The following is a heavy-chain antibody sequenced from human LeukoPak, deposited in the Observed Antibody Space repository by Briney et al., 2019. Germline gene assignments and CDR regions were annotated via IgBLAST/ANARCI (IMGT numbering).Heavy chain of an antibody. Sequence: PSETLSLTCAVYGGSFSGYYWSWIRQPRGKGLEWIGEINHSGSTNYNPSLKSRVTISVDTSKNQFSLKLSSVTAADMAVYYCARGLESGSYFGYYFDYWGQGTLVTVSS. J-gene: IGHJ4*02. CDR3: ARGLESGSYFGYYFDY. CDR2: INHSGST. CDR1: GGSFSGYY. D-gene: IGHD1-26*01. V-gene: IGHV4-34*01.